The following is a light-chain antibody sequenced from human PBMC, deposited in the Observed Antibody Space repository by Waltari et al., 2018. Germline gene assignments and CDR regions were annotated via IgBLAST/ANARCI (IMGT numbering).Light chain of an antibody. Sequence: DIQMTQSPSTLSASVADRVIITCRARRNINNYLAWYQQKPGKAPKVMIYKASTLQSGVPSRFSGSGSGTEFTLTISSLQPDDFATYYCQQYNDYFGGGTTVEIK. CDR2: KAS. V-gene: IGKV1-5*03. J-gene: IGKJ4*01. CDR3: QQYNDY. CDR1: RNINNY.